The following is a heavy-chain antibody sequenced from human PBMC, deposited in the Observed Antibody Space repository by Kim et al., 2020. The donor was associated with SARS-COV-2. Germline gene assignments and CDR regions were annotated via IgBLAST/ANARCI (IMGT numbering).Heavy chain of an antibody. D-gene: IGHD3-10*01. Sequence: RFTISRDNSKNTLYLQMNSLRAEDTAVYYCAKGARSSGYYGSGSYASLDYWGQGTLVTVSS. CDR3: AKGARSSGYYGSGSYASLDY. J-gene: IGHJ4*02. V-gene: IGHV3-23*01.